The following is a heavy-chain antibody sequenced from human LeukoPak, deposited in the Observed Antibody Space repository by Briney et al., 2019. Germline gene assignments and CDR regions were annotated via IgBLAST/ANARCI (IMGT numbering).Heavy chain of an antibody. D-gene: IGHD2-2*01. V-gene: IGHV1-18*01. Sequence: ASVKVSCKASGGTFSNYAFNWVRQAPGQGLEWMGWISAYNGNTNYAQKLQGRVTMTTDTSTSTAYMELRSLRSDDTAVYYCARSNIVVVPEFDPWGQGTLVTVSS. CDR1: GGTFSNYA. CDR3: ARSNIVVVPEFDP. J-gene: IGHJ5*02. CDR2: ISAYNGNT.